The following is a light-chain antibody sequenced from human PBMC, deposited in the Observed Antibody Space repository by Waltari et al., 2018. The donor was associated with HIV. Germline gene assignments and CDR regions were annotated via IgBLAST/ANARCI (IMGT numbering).Light chain of an antibody. Sequence: IVLTQSPGTLSLSPGESATLSCKTSQSVSSSFLAWYQQKFGQSPRLLMYGTSRRAIVISDRFTASGSGTDFTLSISRVEPEDSALYYCQQYGSAPRWTFGQGTKVEI. CDR3: QQYGSAPRWT. CDR2: GTS. J-gene: IGKJ1*01. V-gene: IGKV3-20*01. CDR1: QSVSSSF.